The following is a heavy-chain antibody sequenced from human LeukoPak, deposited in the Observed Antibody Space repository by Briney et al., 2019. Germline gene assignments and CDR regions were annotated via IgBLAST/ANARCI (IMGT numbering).Heavy chain of an antibody. D-gene: IGHD2-2*01. CDR2: IRLDGSEN. J-gene: IGHJ3*02. CDR1: GFTFSAYW. V-gene: IGHV3-7*01. CDR3: ARRARYCTSTSCDPIGAFDI. Sequence: PGGSLRLSCVASGFTFSAYWMTWVRQAPGKGLDWVANIRLDGSENYYVDSVRGRFTISRDNAKNSLYLQMNSLRAEDTTVYYCARRARYCTSTSCDPIGAFDIWGQGTMVTVSS.